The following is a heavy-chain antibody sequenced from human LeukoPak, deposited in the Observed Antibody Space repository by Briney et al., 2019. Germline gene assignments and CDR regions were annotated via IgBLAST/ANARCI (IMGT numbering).Heavy chain of an antibody. D-gene: IGHD2-2*02. J-gene: IGHJ4*02. CDR2: IWYDGSNK. Sequence: PGRSLRLSCAASGFTFSSYGMHWVRQAPGKGLEWVAVIWYDGSNKYYVDSVKGRFTISRDNSKNTLYLQMNSLRAEDTAVYYCARDLYTYYFDFWGQGTLVTVSS. CDR1: GFTFSSYG. CDR3: ARDLYTYYFDF. V-gene: IGHV3-33*01.